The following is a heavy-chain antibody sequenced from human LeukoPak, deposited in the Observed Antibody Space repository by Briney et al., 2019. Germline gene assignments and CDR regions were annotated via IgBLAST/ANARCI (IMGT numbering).Heavy chain of an antibody. CDR2: TYYRSKWYN. CDR1: GDSVSSNSAA. D-gene: IGHD1-14*01. Sequence: SQTLSLTCAISGDSVSSNSAAWNWIRQSPSRGLEWLGRTYYRSKWYNDYAVSMKSRITINPDTSKNQFSLQLNSVTPEDTAVYYCARDQDLSRKTLFDYWGQGTLVTVSS. V-gene: IGHV6-1*01. CDR3: ARDQDLSRKTLFDY. J-gene: IGHJ4*02.